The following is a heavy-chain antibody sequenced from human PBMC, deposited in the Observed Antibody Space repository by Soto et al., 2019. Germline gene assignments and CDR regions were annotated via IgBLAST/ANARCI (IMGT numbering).Heavy chain of an antibody. CDR3: AEQVPGYYYYYGMDV. CDR1: RFTFSSYA. CDR2: ISGSGGST. J-gene: IGHJ6*02. D-gene: IGHD1-1*01. V-gene: IGHV3-23*01. Sequence: GGSLRLYFAATRFTFSSYAMSWVRQAPGKGLKWVSPISGSGGSTYYADSVNGRFIISRDISKNTLYLQMSSLRAEDTAVYYCAEQVPGYYYYYGMDVWGQGT.